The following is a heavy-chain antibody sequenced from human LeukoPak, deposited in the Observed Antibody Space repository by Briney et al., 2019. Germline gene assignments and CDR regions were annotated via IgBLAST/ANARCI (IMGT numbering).Heavy chain of an antibody. J-gene: IGHJ6*02. CDR3: ARDDSYGMDV. CDR1: GFTFSSYW. CDR2: IKQDGSEK. Sequence: TGGSLRLSCAASGFTFSSYWMSWVRQAPGKGLEWVANIKQDGSEKYYVDSVKGRFTISRDNAKNTVYMQMNSLRAEDTAVYYCARDDSYGMDVWGQGTTVTVSS. V-gene: IGHV3-7*01.